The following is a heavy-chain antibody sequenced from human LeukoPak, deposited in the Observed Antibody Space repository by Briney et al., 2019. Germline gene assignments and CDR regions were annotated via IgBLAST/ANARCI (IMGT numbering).Heavy chain of an antibody. J-gene: IGHJ4*02. CDR1: GFTFSSYA. V-gene: IGHV3-23*01. D-gene: IGHD6-13*01. Sequence: GRSLRLSCAASGFTFSSYAMSWVRQAPGKGLERVSAISGSGGSTYYADSVKGRFTISRDNSKNTLYLQMNSLRAEDTAVYYCAKAHTGYSSSWTHYWGQGTLVTVSS. CDR3: AKAHTGYSSSWTHY. CDR2: ISGSGGST.